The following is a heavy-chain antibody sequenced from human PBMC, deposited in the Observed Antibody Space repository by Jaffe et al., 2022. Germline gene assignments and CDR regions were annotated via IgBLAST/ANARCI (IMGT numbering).Heavy chain of an antibody. CDR2: ISGSGAST. CDR3: AKRTGAYYFDY. V-gene: IGHV3-23*01. D-gene: IGHD1-1*01. J-gene: IGHJ4*02. Sequence: EVQLLESGGGLVQPGGSLRLSCAASGFTFSSYAMTWVRQAPGKGLEWVSSISGSGASTYYADSVKGRFTISRDNSKNTLYLQMNSLRAEDTAVFYCAKRTGAYYFDYWGQGSLVTVSS. CDR1: GFTFSSYA.